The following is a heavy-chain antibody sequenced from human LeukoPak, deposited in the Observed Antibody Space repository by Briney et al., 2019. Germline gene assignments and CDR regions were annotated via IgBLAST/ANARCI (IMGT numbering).Heavy chain of an antibody. J-gene: IGHJ5*02. Sequence: SQTLSLTCTVSGGSISSGGYYWSWIRQHPGKGLEWIGYIYYSGSTYYNPSLKSRVTISVDTSKNQFSLKLSSVTAADTAVYYCARVLYGAAGPTRFDPWGQGTLVTVSS. CDR2: IYYSGST. D-gene: IGHD6-13*01. CDR1: GGSISSGGYY. CDR3: ARVLYGAAGPTRFDP. V-gene: IGHV4-31*03.